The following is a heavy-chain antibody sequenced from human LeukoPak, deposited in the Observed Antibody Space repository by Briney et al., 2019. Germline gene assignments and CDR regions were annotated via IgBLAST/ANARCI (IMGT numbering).Heavy chain of an antibody. V-gene: IGHV5-51*01. D-gene: IGHD6-13*01. J-gene: IGHJ4*02. CDR3: ARHGLGSSWFGFDY. CDR2: IYPGDSDP. Sequence: GESLKISCKGSGYTFTTYWIGWVRQMPETGLEWMGIIYPGDSDPRYSPSFQGQVTISADTSISTAYLQWSSLKASDSAMYYCARHGLGSSWFGFDYWGQGTLVTVSS. CDR1: GYTFTTYW.